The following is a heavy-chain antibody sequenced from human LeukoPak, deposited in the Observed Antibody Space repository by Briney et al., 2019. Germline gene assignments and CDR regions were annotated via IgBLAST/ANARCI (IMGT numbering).Heavy chain of an antibody. Sequence: SETLSLTCAVYGGSFSGYYWSWIRQPPGKGLEWIGEINHSGSTNYNPSLKSRVTISVDTSKNQFSLKLSSVTAADTAVYYCARMIQLWLRLGPNFDYWGQGTLVTVSS. CDR1: GGSFSGYY. D-gene: IGHD5-18*01. CDR3: ARMIQLWLRLGPNFDY. V-gene: IGHV4-34*01. J-gene: IGHJ4*02. CDR2: INHSGST.